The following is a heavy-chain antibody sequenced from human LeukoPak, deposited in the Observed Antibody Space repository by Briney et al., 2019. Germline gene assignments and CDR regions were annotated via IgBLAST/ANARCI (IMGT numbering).Heavy chain of an antibody. CDR1: GYTFTGYY. Sequence: ASVKVSCKASGYTFTGYYIHWVRQAPGQGLEWMGWINPNSGGTIYAQNFQGRVTMTRDTSISTAHMELSGLTSDDTAVYYCAREYSSGWCVSYWGQGTLVTVSS. V-gene: IGHV1-2*02. J-gene: IGHJ4*02. D-gene: IGHD6-19*01. CDR3: AREYSSGWCVSY. CDR2: INPNSGGT.